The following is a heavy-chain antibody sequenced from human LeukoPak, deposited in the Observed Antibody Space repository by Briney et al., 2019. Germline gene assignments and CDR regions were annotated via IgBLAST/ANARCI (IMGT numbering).Heavy chain of an antibody. D-gene: IGHD1-26*01. CDR2: INHSGST. Sequence: SETLSLTCAVYGGSFSGYYWSWIRQPPGKGLEWIGEINHSGSTNYNPSLKSRVTISVDTSKNQFSLKLSSVTAADTAVYYCARGGIVGATRIWGQGTMVTVSS. J-gene: IGHJ3*02. V-gene: IGHV4-34*01. CDR1: GGSFSGYY. CDR3: ARGGIVGATRI.